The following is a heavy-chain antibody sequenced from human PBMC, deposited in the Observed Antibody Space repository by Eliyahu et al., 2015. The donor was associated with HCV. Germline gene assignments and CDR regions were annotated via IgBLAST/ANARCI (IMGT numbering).Heavy chain of an antibody. CDR1: GFSVSVYA. CDR2: ISVSGDYT. V-gene: IGHV3-23*01. CDR3: GRPFYNNLYYSGLEI. D-gene: IGHD4-23*01. Sequence: EVQLLESGGNLVQPGGSLRLSCAASGFSVSVYAMNWVRQAPGKGPGWVSSISVSGDYTYYADSVKGRFTISRDNSKNTLSLHMNSLRADDTAVYYCGRPFYNNLYYSGLEIWGQGTLVTVST. J-gene: IGHJ3*02.